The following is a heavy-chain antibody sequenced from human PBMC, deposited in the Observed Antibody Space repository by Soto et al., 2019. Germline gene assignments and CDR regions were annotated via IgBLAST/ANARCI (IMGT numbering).Heavy chain of an antibody. V-gene: IGHV4-39*01. CDR3: ARPRPEGSGSYHKEYYFDY. J-gene: IGHJ4*02. CDR1: GGSISSSSYY. Sequence: QLQLQESGPGLVKPSETLSLTCTVSGGSISSSSYYWGWIRQPPGKGLEWIGSIYYSGSTYYNPSLKSRVTISVDTSKNQFSLKLSSVTAADTAVYYCARPRPEGSGSYHKEYYFDYWGQGTLVTVSS. CDR2: IYYSGST. D-gene: IGHD1-26*01.